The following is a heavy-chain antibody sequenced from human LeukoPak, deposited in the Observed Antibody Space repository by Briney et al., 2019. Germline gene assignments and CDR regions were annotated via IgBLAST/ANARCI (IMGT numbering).Heavy chain of an antibody. Sequence: GGSLRLSCAASGFTFSSYGMHWVRQAPGKGLEWVAVISYDGSNKYYADSVKGRFTISRDNSKNTLYLEMNSLRAEDTAVYYCTKSRSGSSNWALQVFDNWGQGALVTVSS. D-gene: IGHD4-11*01. V-gene: IGHV3-30*18. CDR1: GFTFSSYG. CDR2: ISYDGSNK. J-gene: IGHJ4*02. CDR3: TKSRSGSSNWALQVFDN.